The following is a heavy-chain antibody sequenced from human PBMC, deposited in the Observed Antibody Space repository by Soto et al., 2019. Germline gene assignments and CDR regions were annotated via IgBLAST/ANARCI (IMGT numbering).Heavy chain of an antibody. CDR3: ARQIYDSDTGPNFQYYFDS. CDR1: GYSFAGYW. D-gene: IGHD3-22*01. CDR2: IDPSDSQT. V-gene: IGHV5-10-1*01. J-gene: IGHJ4*02. Sequence: GESLKISCKGSGYSFAGYWITWVRQKPGKGLEWMGRIDPSDSQTYYSPSFRGHVTISATKSITTVFLQWSSLRASDTAMYYCARQIYDSDTGPNFQYYFDSWGQGTPVTVAS.